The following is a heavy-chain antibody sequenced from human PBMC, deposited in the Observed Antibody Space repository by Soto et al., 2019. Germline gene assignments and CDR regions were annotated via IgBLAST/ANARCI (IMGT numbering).Heavy chain of an antibody. CDR3: AKDREYYYGSGSYSPFDH. V-gene: IGHV3-30*18. D-gene: IGHD3-10*01. J-gene: IGHJ4*02. CDR1: GFTFNVYG. Sequence: PGGSLRLSCTASGFTFNVYGMHWVRQAPGKGLEWVSLISFDGKNKFYADSVKGRFTIYRDNSKNTLHLQMNSLRVEDTAVYYCAKDREYYYGSGSYSPFDHWGQGTLVTVSS. CDR2: ISFDGKNK.